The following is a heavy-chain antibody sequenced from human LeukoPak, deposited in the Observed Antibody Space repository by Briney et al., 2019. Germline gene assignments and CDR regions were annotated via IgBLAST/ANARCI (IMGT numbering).Heavy chain of an antibody. CDR2: IYYSGST. CDR1: GGSISSGDYY. CDR3: ARDRQALFDY. V-gene: IGHV4-30-4*08. Sequence: SETLSLTCTVSGGSISSGDYYWSWIRQPPGKGLEWIGYIYYSGSTYYNPSLKSRVTISVDTSKNQFSLKLSSLTAADRAVYYCARDRQALFDYWGKGTLVTVSS. J-gene: IGHJ4*02.